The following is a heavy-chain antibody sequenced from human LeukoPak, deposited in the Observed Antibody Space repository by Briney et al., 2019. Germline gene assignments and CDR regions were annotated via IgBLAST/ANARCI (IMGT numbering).Heavy chain of an antibody. CDR3: ARHGGVLRAFDY. J-gene: IGHJ4*02. D-gene: IGHD3-3*01. CDR2: IYYSGST. V-gene: IGHV4-39*01. Sequence: PSETLSLTCAVSGVSISSSSYYWGWICQPPGKWLEWIGSIYYSGSTYYNPSLKSRVTISVDTSKNQFSLKLSSVTAADTAVYYCARHGGVLRAFDYWGQGTLVTVSS. CDR1: GVSISSSSYY.